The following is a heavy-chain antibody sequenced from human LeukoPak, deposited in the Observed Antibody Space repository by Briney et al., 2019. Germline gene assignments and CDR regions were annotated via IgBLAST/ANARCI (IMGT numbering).Heavy chain of an antibody. D-gene: IGHD3-10*01. CDR3: ARDAGYGSGSPYFDY. J-gene: IGHJ4*02. CDR1: GFTFSSYA. V-gene: IGHV3-30*04. Sequence: GRSLRLSCAASGFTFSSYAMRWVRQAPGKGLEWVAVISYDGSNKYYADSVKGRFTISRDNSKNTLYLQMNSLRAEDTAVYYCARDAGYGSGSPYFDYWGQGTLVTVSS. CDR2: ISYDGSNK.